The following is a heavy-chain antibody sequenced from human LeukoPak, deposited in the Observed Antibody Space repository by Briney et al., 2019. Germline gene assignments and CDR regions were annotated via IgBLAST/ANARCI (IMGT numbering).Heavy chain of an antibody. D-gene: IGHD2-15*01. CDR3: HERVLECSGRCCYSRGSFDY. V-gene: IGHV3-23*01. CDR1: ALTFSSYA. J-gene: IGHJ4*02. Sequence: PGGSLRLSCAAYALTFSSYAMSWVRQAPGKGLEWVSAISGSGGSTYYADSVKGRFTISRDNSKNTLYLQMNSLRAEDPCDRHRHERVLECSGRCCYSRGSFDYWFQGTLVTVSS. CDR2: ISGSGGST.